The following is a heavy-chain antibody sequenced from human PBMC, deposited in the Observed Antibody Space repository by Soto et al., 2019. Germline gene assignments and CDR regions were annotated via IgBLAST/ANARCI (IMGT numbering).Heavy chain of an antibody. J-gene: IGHJ2*01. CDR2: ISISSGNT. D-gene: IGHD3-10*01. CDR1: GYTFSDYG. Sequence: GASVKVSCKASGYTFSDYGITWVRQAPGQGLEWMGWISISSGNTHFEESLQGRVTMTSDKASTAYMELWRLRSDDSAMYYCARSYNYGSYWYFDLWDRGTLVTVSS. V-gene: IGHV1-18*04. CDR3: ARSYNYGSYWYFDL.